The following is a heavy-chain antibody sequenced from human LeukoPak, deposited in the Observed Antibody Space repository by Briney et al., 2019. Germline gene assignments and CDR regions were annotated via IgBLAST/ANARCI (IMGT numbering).Heavy chain of an antibody. J-gene: IGHJ6*03. Sequence: ASVKVSCKASGYTFTSYDINWVRQATGQGLEWMGWMNPNSGNTGYAQKFQGRVTMTRNTSISTAYMELSSLRSEDTAVYYCARVLLSNTPYYYYMDVWGKGTTVTVSS. V-gene: IGHV1-8*01. CDR2: MNPNSGNT. D-gene: IGHD2-2*02. CDR1: GYTFTSYD. CDR3: ARVLLSNTPYYYYMDV.